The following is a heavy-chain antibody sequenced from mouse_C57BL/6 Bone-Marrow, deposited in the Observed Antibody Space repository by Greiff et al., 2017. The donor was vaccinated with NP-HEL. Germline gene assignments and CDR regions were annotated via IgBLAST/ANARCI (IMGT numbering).Heavy chain of an antibody. D-gene: IGHD2-4*01. CDR3: ARYDYGYAMDY. CDR1: GYAFTNYL. Sequence: VKLQQSGAELVRPGTSVKVSCKASGYAFTNYLIEWVKQRPGQGLEWIGVINPGSGGTNYNEKFKGKATLTADKSSSTAYMQLSSLTSEDSAVYFCARYDYGYAMDYWGQGTSVTVSS. V-gene: IGHV1-54*01. CDR2: INPGSGGT. J-gene: IGHJ4*01.